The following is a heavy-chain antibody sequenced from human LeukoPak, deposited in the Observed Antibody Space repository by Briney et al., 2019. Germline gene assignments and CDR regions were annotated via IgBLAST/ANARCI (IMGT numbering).Heavy chain of an antibody. CDR3: AKEEYISSWYPSDY. CDR2: ISSSSSTI. D-gene: IGHD6-13*01. CDR1: GFTFSSYS. Sequence: PGGSLRLSCAASGFTFSSYSMNWVRQAPGKGLEWVSYISSSSSTIYYADSVKGRFTISRDNAKNSLYLQMNSLRAEDTAVYYCAKEEYISSWYPSDYWGQGTLVTVSP. J-gene: IGHJ4*02. V-gene: IGHV3-48*01.